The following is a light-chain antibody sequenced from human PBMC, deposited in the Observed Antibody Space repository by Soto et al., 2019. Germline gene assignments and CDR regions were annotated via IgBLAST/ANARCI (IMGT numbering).Light chain of an antibody. J-gene: IGKJ2*01. CDR1: QPISSW. V-gene: IGKV1-12*01. Sequence: DIQMTQSPSSISASVGDRVTITCRASQPISSWLAWYQQVPGQAPYLLIYPASTLQSGVPSRFSGSGSGTDFTLTISGLEPEDSAVYFCQRYDDSARYIFGQGTSLDIK. CDR2: PAS. CDR3: QRYDDSARYI.